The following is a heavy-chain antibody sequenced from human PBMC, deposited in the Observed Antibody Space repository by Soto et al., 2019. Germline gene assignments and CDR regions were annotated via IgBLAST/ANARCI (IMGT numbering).Heavy chain of an antibody. CDR2: VRSKVYGGTT. V-gene: IGHV3-49*03. Sequence: GGSLRLSCKASGFSFGDYAMNWFRQSPGEGLEWVGFVRSKVYGGTTDYAASVRGRFTISRDDSKSIAYLQMNSLKTDDTAVYYCARDGVQTTDFDYLYYGLDVCGPGTTVTASS. D-gene: IGHD3-16*01. CDR1: GFSFGDYA. CDR3: ARDGVQTTDFDYLYYGLDV. J-gene: IGHJ6*02.